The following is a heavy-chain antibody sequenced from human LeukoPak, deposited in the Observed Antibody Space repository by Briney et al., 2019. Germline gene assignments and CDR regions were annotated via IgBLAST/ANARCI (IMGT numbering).Heavy chain of an antibody. Sequence: ASVKVSCKASGYTFTSYDINWVRQATGHGLEWMGWMNPNSGNTGYAQKFQGRVTITRNTSISTAYMELSSLRSEDTAVYYCARAGYSGYDYIYYYYYMDVWGKGTTVTVSS. J-gene: IGHJ6*03. V-gene: IGHV1-8*03. D-gene: IGHD5-12*01. CDR2: MNPNSGNT. CDR1: GYTFTSYD. CDR3: ARAGYSGYDYIYYYYYMDV.